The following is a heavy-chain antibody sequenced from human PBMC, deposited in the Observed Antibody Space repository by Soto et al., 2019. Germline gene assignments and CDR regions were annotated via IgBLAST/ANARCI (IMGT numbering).Heavy chain of an antibody. V-gene: IGHV1-69*13. Sequence: EEEKRGASVKVSCKASGGTFSSYAISWVRQAPGQGLEWMGGIIPIFGTANYAQKFQGRVTITADESTSTAYMELSSLRSEDTAVYYCATLIAAAGDPTYFQHWGQGTLVTVSS. CDR1: GGTFSSYA. D-gene: IGHD6-13*01. CDR3: ATLIAAAGDPTYFQH. J-gene: IGHJ1*01. CDR2: IIPIFGTA.